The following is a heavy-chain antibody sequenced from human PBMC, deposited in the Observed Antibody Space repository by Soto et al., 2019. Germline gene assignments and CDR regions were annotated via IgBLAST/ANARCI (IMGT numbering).Heavy chain of an antibody. V-gene: IGHV3-33*01. Sequence: QVQLVESGGGVVQPGRSLRLSCAASGFTFSSYGMHWVRQAPGKGLEWVAVIWYDGSNKYYADSVKGRFTISRDNSKNTLYLPMNSLRAEETAVYYCVIESPYDILTCYPDYLGQGTLVTVSS. CDR2: IWYDGSNK. J-gene: IGHJ4*02. CDR3: VIESPYDILTCYPDY. CDR1: GFTFSSYG. D-gene: IGHD3-9*01.